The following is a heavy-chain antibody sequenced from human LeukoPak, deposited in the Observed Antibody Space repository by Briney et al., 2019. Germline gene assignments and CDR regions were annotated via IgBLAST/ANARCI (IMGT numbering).Heavy chain of an antibody. Sequence: SETLSLTCAVYGGSFSGYYWSWIRQPPGKGLEWIGEINHSGSTNYNPSLKSRVTISVDTSKNQFSVKLSSVTAAETAVYYCARGRAHYYDSSGYYLTYYYYYYMDVWGKGTTVTVSS. CDR2: INHSGST. CDR1: GGSFSGYY. J-gene: IGHJ6*03. V-gene: IGHV4-34*01. CDR3: ARGRAHYYDSSGYYLTYYYYYYMDV. D-gene: IGHD3-22*01.